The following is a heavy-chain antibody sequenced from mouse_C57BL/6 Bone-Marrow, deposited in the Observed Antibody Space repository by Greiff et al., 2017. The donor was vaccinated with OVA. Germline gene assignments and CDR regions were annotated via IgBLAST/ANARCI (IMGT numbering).Heavy chain of an antibody. V-gene: IGHV5-4*01. Sequence: EVKLLESGGGLVKPGGSLKLSCAASGFTFSSYAMSWVRQTPEKRLEWVATISDGGSYTYYPDNVKGRFTISRDNAKNNLYLQMSHLKSEDTAMYYCAREGDYGAYWGQGTLVTVSA. CDR2: ISDGGSYT. CDR1: GFTFSSYA. D-gene: IGHD1-1*02. CDR3: AREGDYGAY. J-gene: IGHJ3*01.